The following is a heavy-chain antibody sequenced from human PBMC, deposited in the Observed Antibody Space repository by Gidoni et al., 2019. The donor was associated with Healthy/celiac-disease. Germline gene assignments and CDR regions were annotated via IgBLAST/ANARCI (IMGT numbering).Heavy chain of an antibody. CDR3: ARTGAYGDCFDY. J-gene: IGHJ4*02. V-gene: IGHV1-69*01. Sequence: PGQGLEWMGGIIPIFGTANYAQKFQGRVTITADESTSTAYMELSSLRSEDTAVYYCARTGAYGDCFDYWGQGTLVTVSS. D-gene: IGHD4-17*01. CDR2: IIPIFGTA.